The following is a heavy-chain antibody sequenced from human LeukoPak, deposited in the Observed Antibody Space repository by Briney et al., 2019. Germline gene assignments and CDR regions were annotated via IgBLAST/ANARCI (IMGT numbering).Heavy chain of an antibody. V-gene: IGHV3-23*01. D-gene: IGHD3-22*01. J-gene: IGHJ4*02. CDR1: GFTLSDYA. CDR2: ISGSGGTI. Sequence: GGSLRLSCAASGFTLSDYAMTWVRQAPGKGLEWVSGISGSGGTIYYADSVKGRFTISRDNSKNTMYLQMNSLRDDDTALYYCTKGPQVGSGYHPDYWGQGTLVTVSS. CDR3: TKGPQVGSGYHPDY.